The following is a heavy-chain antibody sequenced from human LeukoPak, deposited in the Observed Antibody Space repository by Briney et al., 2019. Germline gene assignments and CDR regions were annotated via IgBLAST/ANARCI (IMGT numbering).Heavy chain of an antibody. V-gene: IGHV3-23*01. CDR1: GFTFSSYA. J-gene: IGHJ4*02. CDR2: ISGSGGST. D-gene: IGHD4/OR15-4a*01. CDR3: AKARGHSAFPANYRTFDS. Sequence: GGSLRLSCAASGFTFSSYAMSWVRQAPGKGLEWVSAISGSGGSTYYADSVKGRFTISRDNSKNTLYLQMNSLRAEDTALYYCAKARGHSAFPANYRTFDSWGQGTLVTVSS.